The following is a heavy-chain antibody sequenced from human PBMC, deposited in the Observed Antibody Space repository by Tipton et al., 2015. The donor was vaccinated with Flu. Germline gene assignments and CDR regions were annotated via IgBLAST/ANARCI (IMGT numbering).Heavy chain of an antibody. CDR2: IYYSGNT. J-gene: IGHJ4*02. CDR1: GGSISSYY. CDR3: ARGSGSGTHVMFDY. D-gene: IGHD3-10*01. V-gene: IGHV4-59*01. Sequence: TLSLTCTVSGGSISSYYWSWIRQPPGKRLEWIGYIYYSGNTKYNPSLKSRVTISVDTSKNQFSLKLSSVTAADTAVYYCARGSGSGTHVMFDYWGQGTLVTVSS.